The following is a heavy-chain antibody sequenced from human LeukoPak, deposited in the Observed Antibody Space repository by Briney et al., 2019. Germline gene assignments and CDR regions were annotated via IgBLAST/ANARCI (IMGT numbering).Heavy chain of an antibody. Sequence: SETLSLTCTVSGGSISSSSYYWGWIRQPPGKGLEWIGSIYYSGSTYYNPSLKSRVTISVDTSKNQFSLKLSSVTAADTAVYYCAREADYYDSSGYYPGNWGQGTLVTVSS. V-gene: IGHV4-39*07. CDR3: AREADYYDSSGYYPGN. CDR2: IYYSGST. CDR1: GGSISSSSYY. J-gene: IGHJ1*01. D-gene: IGHD3-22*01.